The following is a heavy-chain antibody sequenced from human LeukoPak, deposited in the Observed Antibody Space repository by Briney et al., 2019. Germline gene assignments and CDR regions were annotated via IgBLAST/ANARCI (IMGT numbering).Heavy chain of an antibody. D-gene: IGHD3-22*01. Sequence: PSETLSLTCTISGGSMNSYYWNWIRQPPGKGLEWIGRIYTSGSTNYNPSLKSRVTMSVDTSKNQFSLKLSSVTAADTAVYYCARVDSSGYYYSLDYWGQGTLVTVSS. V-gene: IGHV4-4*07. CDR2: IYTSGST. J-gene: IGHJ4*02. CDR3: ARVDSSGYYYSLDY. CDR1: GGSMNSYY.